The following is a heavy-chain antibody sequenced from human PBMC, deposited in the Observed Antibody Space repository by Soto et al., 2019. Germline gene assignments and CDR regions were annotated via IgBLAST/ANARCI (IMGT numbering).Heavy chain of an antibody. J-gene: IGHJ6*02. CDR1: GYTFTSYA. D-gene: IGHD1-26*01. CDR3: ARGLGSDPNYYYGMDV. CDR2: INAGNGNT. V-gene: IGHV1-3*01. Sequence: GASVKVSCKASGYTFTSYAMHWVRQAPGQRLEWMGWINAGNGNTKYSQKFQGRVTITRDTSASTAYMELSSLRSEDTAVYYCARGLGSDPNYYYGMDVWGQGTKVTVSS.